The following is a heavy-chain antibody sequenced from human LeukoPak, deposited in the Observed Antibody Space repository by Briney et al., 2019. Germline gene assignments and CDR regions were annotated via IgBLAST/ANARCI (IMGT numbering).Heavy chain of an antibody. CDR2: IWYDGSNK. V-gene: IGHV3-33*08. Sequence: GGSLRLSCAASGFTFSRYAMSWVRQAPGKGLEWVAVIWYDGSNKYYADSVKGRFTISRDNSKNTLYLQMNSLRAEDTAVYYCARERGGSGSYYNETSDYWGQGTLVTVSS. J-gene: IGHJ4*02. CDR1: GFTFSRYA. D-gene: IGHD3-10*01. CDR3: ARERGGSGSYYNETSDY.